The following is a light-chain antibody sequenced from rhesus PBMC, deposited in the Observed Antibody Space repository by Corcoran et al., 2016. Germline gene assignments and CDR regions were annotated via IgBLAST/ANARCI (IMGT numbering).Light chain of an antibody. CDR1: QSISNW. CDR2: KAS. Sequence: DIKMTQSPSSLSASLGDTVTITCRASQSISNWLAWYQKKTGKAPNLLIYKASSLQSGVTSRFSGSGSGTDFTLTIISLQSEDFATYYCQQYSSSPLTFGGGTKVEL. CDR3: QQYSSSPLT. V-gene: IGKV1-22*01. J-gene: IGKJ4*01.